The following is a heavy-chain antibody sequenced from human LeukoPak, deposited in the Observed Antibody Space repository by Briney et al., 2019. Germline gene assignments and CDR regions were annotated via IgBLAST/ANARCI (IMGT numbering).Heavy chain of an antibody. CDR2: IYHSGST. V-gene: IGHV4-4*02. D-gene: IGHD3-3*01. CDR3: ARGASKGGSGSAPTYYYYMDV. Sequence: SETLSLTCAVSGGSISSSNWWSWVRQPPGKGLEWIGEIYHSGSTNYNPSLKSRVTISVDKSKNQFSLKLSSVTAAGTAVYYCARGASKGGSGSAPTYYYYMDVWGKGITVTVSS. J-gene: IGHJ6*03. CDR1: GGSISSSNW.